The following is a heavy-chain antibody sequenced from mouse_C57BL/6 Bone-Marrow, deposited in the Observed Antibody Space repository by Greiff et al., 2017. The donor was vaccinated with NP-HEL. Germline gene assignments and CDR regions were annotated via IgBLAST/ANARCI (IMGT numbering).Heavy chain of an antibody. D-gene: IGHD2-3*01. Sequence: VKLMESGAELVRPGTSVKMSCKASGYTFTNYWIGWAKQRPGHGLEWIGDIYPGGGYTNYNEKFKGKATLTADKSSSTAYMQFSSLTSEDSAIYYCARRWLLGGMDYWGQGTSVTVSS. J-gene: IGHJ4*01. V-gene: IGHV1-63*01. CDR2: IYPGGGYT. CDR3: ARRWLLGGMDY. CDR1: GYTFTNYW.